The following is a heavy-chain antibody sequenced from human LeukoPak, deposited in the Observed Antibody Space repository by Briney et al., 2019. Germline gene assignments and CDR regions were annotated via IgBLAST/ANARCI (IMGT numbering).Heavy chain of an antibody. D-gene: IGHD3-22*01. J-gene: IGHJ3*02. CDR2: ISSSGSTI. Sequence: SGGSLRLSCAASGFTFSDYYMSWIRQAPGKGLEWVSYISSSGSTIYYADSVKGRFTISRDNAKNSLYLQMNSLRAEDTAVYYCARDGAYYYDSSGYPDAFDIWGQGTMVTVSS. V-gene: IGHV3-11*04. CDR1: GFTFSDYY. CDR3: ARDGAYYYDSSGYPDAFDI.